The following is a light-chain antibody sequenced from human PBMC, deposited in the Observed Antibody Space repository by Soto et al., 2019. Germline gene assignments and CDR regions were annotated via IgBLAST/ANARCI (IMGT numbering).Light chain of an antibody. CDR3: QHRSN. CDR2: DAS. J-gene: IGKJ3*01. Sequence: EXVLTQSPATLSLSPGERATLSCRASQSVSSFLAWYQQKPGQAPRLLIYDASNRATGIPARFSGSGSETDFTLTISSLEPEDFAVYYCQHRSNFGPGTKVDIK. V-gene: IGKV3-11*01. CDR1: QSVSSF.